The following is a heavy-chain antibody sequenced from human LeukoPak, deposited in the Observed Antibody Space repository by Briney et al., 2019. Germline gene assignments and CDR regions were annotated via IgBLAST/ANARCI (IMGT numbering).Heavy chain of an antibody. J-gene: IGHJ6*02. CDR3: AKVPYSDYGSGRPPFMDV. Sequence: PGGSLRLSCAVSGFTFSDYAMTWVRQAPGKGLEWVSTISHSGGDTYYADSVKGRFTISRDNSKSTLSLQMNSLRAEDTAMYYCAKVPYSDYGSGRPPFMDVWGQGTTVAVSS. V-gene: IGHV3-23*01. CDR2: ISHSGGDT. CDR1: GFTFSDYA. D-gene: IGHD3-10*01.